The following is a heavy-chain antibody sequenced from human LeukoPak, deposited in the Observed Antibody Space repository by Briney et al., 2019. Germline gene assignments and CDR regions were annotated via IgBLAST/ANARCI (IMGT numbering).Heavy chain of an antibody. D-gene: IGHD6-19*01. CDR1: GYTFTGYY. J-gene: IGHJ4*02. Sequence: ASVKVSYKASGYTFTGYYMHWVRQATGQGLEWMGWMNPNSGNTGYAQKFQGRVTITRNTSISTAYMELSRLRSDDTAVYYCARSAPSSGWPLDYWGQGTLVTVSS. CDR3: ARSAPSSGWPLDY. CDR2: MNPNSGNT. V-gene: IGHV1-8*03.